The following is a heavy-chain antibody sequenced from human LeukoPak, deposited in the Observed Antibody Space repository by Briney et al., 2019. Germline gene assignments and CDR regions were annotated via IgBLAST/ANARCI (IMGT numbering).Heavy chain of an antibody. CDR2: IYYSGST. J-gene: IGHJ5*02. D-gene: IGHD3-3*01. CDR3: ARGPSVLRFFLDWFDP. Sequence: SETLSLTCTVSGGSISSGGYYWSWIRQHPGKGLEWIGSIYYSGSTYYNPSLKSRVTISVDTSKNQFSLKLSSVTAADTAVYYCARGPSVLRFFLDWFDPWGQGTLVTVSS. CDR1: GGSISSGGYY. V-gene: IGHV4-39*01.